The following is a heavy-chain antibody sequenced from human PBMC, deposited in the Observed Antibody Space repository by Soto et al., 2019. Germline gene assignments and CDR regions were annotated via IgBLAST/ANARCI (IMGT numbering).Heavy chain of an antibody. J-gene: IGHJ5*02. CDR1: GGTFSSYT. Sequence: VASVKVSCKASGGTFSSYTISWVRQAPGPGLEWMGRIIPILGIANDAQKFQGRVTITADKSTSPAYMELSSLRSEDTAVYYCARDCSSTSCYAYPWGQGTLVTVSS. CDR2: IIPILGIA. CDR3: ARDCSSTSCYAYP. V-gene: IGHV1-69*04. D-gene: IGHD2-2*01.